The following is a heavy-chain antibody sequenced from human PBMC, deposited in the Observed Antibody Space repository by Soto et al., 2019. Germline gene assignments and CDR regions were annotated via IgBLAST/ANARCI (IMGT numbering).Heavy chain of an antibody. CDR1: GGSVSSGAYY. V-gene: IGHV4-31*03. Sequence: QVQLQESGPGLVKPSQSLSLTCTVSGGSVSSGAYYWNWIRQHPGKGLEWIGYIFYSGSTYYNPSHRSRVTISVDTSKKQCVLKLPSVTAADTAVYYCARDGGSSEIDYGMDVWGQGTKVTVSS. J-gene: IGHJ6*02. CDR3: ARDGGSSEIDYGMDV. D-gene: IGHD3-16*01. CDR2: IFYSGST.